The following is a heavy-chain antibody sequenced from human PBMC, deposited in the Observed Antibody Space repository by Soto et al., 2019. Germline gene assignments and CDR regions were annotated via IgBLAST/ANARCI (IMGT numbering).Heavy chain of an antibody. V-gene: IGHV1-46*01. CDR1: GYTFTSYY. CDR2: INPSGGST. Sequence: QVQLVQSGAEVKKPGASVKVSCKASGYTFTSYYMHWVRQAPGQGLEWMGIINPSGGSTSYAQKFQGRVTMTRDTSTSTVYMELSSLRSEDTAVYYCAGDLLRFLEWSHPSYYYGMDVWGQGTTVTVSS. CDR3: AGDLLRFLEWSHPSYYYGMDV. D-gene: IGHD3-3*01. J-gene: IGHJ6*02.